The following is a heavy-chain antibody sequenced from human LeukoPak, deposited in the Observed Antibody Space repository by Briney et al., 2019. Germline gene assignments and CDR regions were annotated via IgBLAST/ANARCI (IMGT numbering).Heavy chain of an antibody. D-gene: IGHD3-9*01. CDR1: RFTFSSYA. CDR2: ISGSGGST. J-gene: IGHJ4*02. CDR3: AKVFRGYDISDY. Sequence: GGSLRLSCAASRFTFSSYAMSWVRQAPGKGLEWVSAISGSGGSTYYADSVKGRFTISRDNSKNTLYLQMNSLRAEDTAVYYCAKVFRGYDISDYWGQGTLVTVSS. V-gene: IGHV3-23*01.